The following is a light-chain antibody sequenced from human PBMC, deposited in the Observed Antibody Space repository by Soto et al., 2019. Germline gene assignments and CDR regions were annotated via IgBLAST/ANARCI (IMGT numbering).Light chain of an antibody. Sequence: EIVLTQSPATLSLSPGERATLSCRASQSVSSYLVWYQQKPGQAPRLLIYDASNRATGIPARFSGSGSGTDFPLTTSSLEPEDSAVYYCQQRSNWPLTFGGGTKVEIK. J-gene: IGKJ4*01. CDR1: QSVSSY. CDR3: QQRSNWPLT. CDR2: DAS. V-gene: IGKV3-11*01.